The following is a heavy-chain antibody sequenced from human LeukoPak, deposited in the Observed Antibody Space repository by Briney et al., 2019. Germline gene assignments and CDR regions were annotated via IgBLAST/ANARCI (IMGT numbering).Heavy chain of an antibody. CDR1: GGTFSSYA. D-gene: IGHD3-3*01. CDR3: ARDENYDFWSGYPTNNWFGP. J-gene: IGHJ5*02. V-gene: IGHV1-69*04. Sequence: SVKVSCKASGGTFSSYAISWVRQAPGQGLEWMGRIIPILGIANYAQKFQGRVTITADKSTSTAYMELSSLRSEDTAVYYCARDENYDFWSGYPTNNWFGPWGQGTLVTVSS. CDR2: IIPILGIA.